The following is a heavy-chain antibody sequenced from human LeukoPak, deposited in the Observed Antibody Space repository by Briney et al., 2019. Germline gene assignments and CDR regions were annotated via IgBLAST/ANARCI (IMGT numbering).Heavy chain of an antibody. Sequence: GGSLRLSCVASGFTFRHYAMSWVRQAPGKGLEWVSSISGSGGSTYYADSVKGRFTISRDTSKNTLYLQMNSLRAEDTAVYYCARIKWFGEFFYWGQGTLVTVSS. CDR2: ISGSGGST. CDR3: ARIKWFGEFFY. D-gene: IGHD3-10*01. J-gene: IGHJ4*02. CDR1: GFTFRHYA. V-gene: IGHV3-23*01.